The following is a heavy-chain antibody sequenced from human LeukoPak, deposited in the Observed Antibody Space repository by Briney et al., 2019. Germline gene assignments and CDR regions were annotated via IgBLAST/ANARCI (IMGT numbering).Heavy chain of an antibody. J-gene: IGHJ4*02. V-gene: IGHV1-18*01. CDR1: GYTFTSYG. CDR2: ISAYNGNT. Sequence: ASVKVSCKASGYTFTSYGISWVRQAPGQGLEWMGWISAYNGNTNYAQKLQGRVTMTTDTSTSTACMELRSLRSDDTAVYYCARDLRGWLHFDYWGQGTLVTVSS. D-gene: IGHD3-9*01. CDR3: ARDLRGWLHFDY.